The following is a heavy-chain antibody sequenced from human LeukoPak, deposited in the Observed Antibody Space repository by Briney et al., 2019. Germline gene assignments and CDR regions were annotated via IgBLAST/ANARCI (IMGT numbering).Heavy chain of an antibody. D-gene: IGHD3-22*01. V-gene: IGHV3-7*01. CDR3: ARDETYDYESNGYLDF. CDR1: GFTFSSYS. CDR2: IRHDGSET. J-gene: IGHJ4*02. Sequence: GGSLRLSCAASGFTFSSYSMNWVRQAPGKGLEWVANIRHDGSETYYVDSLRGRFTISRDNAKNLVYPQMSSLRAEDTAIYYCARDETYDYESNGYLDFWGQGTVVTVSS.